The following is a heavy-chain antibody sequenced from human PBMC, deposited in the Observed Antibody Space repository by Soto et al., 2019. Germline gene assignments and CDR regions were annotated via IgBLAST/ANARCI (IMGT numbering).Heavy chain of an antibody. CDR2: INTAKDNT. V-gene: IGHV1-3*04. CDR1: GYTFTSYA. CDR3: ARGSSWSYFDY. Sequence: QVQLVQSGAEVKKPGASVKVSCKASGYTFTSYAIHWVRQAPGQGLEWMGWINTAKDNTKYSQKFQGRVTITRDTSASIVYMELSSLRSEDTAVYYCARGSSWSYFDYWGQGTLVTVSS. D-gene: IGHD6-13*01. J-gene: IGHJ4*02.